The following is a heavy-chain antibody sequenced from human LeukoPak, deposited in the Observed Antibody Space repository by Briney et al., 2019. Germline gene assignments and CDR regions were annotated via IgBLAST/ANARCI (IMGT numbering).Heavy chain of an antibody. CDR3: ARGRWYCSSTSCYTHWFDP. CDR1: GGSISSGSYY. Sequence: PSQTLSLTCTVSGGSISSGSYYWSWIRQPAGKGLEWIGRIYTSGSTNYNPSLKSRVTISVDTSKNQFSLKLSSVTAADTAVYYCARGRWYCSSTSCYTHWFDPWGQGTLVTVSS. D-gene: IGHD2-2*02. J-gene: IGHJ5*02. CDR2: IYTSGST. V-gene: IGHV4-61*02.